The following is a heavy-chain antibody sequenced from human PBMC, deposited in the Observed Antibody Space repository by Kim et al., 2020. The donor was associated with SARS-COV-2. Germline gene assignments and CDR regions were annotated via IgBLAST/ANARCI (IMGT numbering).Heavy chain of an antibody. CDR1: GGTLNNYS. V-gene: IGHV1-69*04. Sequence: SVKVSCKASGGTLNNYSITWVRQAPGQGLEWMGRIIPVLDIANYAQTFHGRVTITADKSTSIAYMELNSLRYEDTGVYYCARADFDWLLEEGYCGMDGW. D-gene: IGHD3-9*01. CDR3: ARADFDWLLEEGYCGMDG. CDR2: IIPVLDIA. J-gene: IGHJ6*01.